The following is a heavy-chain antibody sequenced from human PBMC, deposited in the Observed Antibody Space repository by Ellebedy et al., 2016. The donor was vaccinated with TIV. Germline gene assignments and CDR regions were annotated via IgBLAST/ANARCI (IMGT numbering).Heavy chain of an antibody. CDR2: ISNTGKNE. Sequence: GESLKISCEASGFTFSHHAMHWVRQAPGKGLQWVAVISNTGKNEYYSDSVKGRFTISRDNSKNTVYLQMNSLRLEDTAVYFCARDPYGSGDYYRHFDHWGQGAMVTVSS. J-gene: IGHJ4*02. D-gene: IGHD3-10*01. CDR3: ARDPYGSGDYYRHFDH. CDR1: GFTFSHHA. V-gene: IGHV3-30*04.